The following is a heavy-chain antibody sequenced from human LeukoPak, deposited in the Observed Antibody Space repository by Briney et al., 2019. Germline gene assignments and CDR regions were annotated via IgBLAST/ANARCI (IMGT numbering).Heavy chain of an antibody. J-gene: IGHJ4*02. CDR3: ARDNARATYYDSWSGYYTWDY. V-gene: IGHV4-38-2*02. CDR2: IYHSGST. Sequence: SETLSLTCTVSGYSISSGYYWGWIRQPPGKGLEWIGSIYHSGSTYYNPSLKSRVTISVDTSKNQFSLKLSSVTAADTAVYYCARDNARATYYDSWSGYYTWDYWGQGTLVTVSS. D-gene: IGHD3-3*01. CDR1: GYSISSGYY.